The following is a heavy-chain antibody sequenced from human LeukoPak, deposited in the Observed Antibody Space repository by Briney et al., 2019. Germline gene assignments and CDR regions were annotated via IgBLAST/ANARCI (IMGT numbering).Heavy chain of an antibody. Sequence: GGSLRLSCAVSGFTFSSYAVHWVRQAPGKGLEWVADISYDGSNKYYADSVKGRFTISRDNSKNTLYLQMNSLRPEDTAVYYCARDRANQFDYWGQGALVTVSS. J-gene: IGHJ4*02. D-gene: IGHD1-14*01. CDR3: ARDRANQFDY. CDR2: ISYDGSNK. CDR1: GFTFSSYA. V-gene: IGHV3-30-3*01.